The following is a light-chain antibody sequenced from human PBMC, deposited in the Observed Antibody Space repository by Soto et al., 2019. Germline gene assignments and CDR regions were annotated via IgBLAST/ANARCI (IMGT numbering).Light chain of an antibody. Sequence: QSVLTQPPSASGAPGQSVTISCTGTSSDVGGYNSVSWYQHHPGKAPRLMIYEISKRPSGVPDRFSGSKSANTAFLTVSGLQAEDEADYYCSSYAGSRNYVFGTGTKVTVL. J-gene: IGLJ1*01. CDR2: EIS. CDR3: SSYAGSRNYV. CDR1: SSDVGGYNS. V-gene: IGLV2-8*01.